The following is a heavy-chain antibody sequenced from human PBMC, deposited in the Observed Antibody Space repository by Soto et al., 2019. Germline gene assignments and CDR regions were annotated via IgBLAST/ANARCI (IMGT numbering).Heavy chain of an antibody. CDR1: GFTFSSYS. CDR3: ARVPSVSDYYYYYGMDV. V-gene: IGHV3-21*01. J-gene: IGHJ6*02. CDR2: ISSSSSYI. Sequence: GSLRLSCAASGFTFSSYSMNWVRQAPGKGLEWVSSISSSSSYIYYADSVKGRFTISRDNAKNSLYLQMNSLRAEDTAVYYCARVPSVSDYYYYYGMDVWGQGTTVPVSS.